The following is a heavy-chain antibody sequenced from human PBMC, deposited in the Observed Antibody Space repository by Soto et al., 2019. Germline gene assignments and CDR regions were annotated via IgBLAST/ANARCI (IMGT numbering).Heavy chain of an antibody. CDR1: GFTFSDYY. CDR3: VRDSRNPSFGVVIHDF. V-gene: IGHV3-11*06. CDR2: ISSSSSYT. J-gene: IGHJ4*02. Sequence: GGSLRLSCAASGFTFSDYYMSWIRQAPGKGLEWVSYISSSSSYTNYADSVKGRFTISRDNAKNSLYLQMNSLRAEDTAVYYCVRDSRNPSFGVVIHDFWGPGTMVTVSS. D-gene: IGHD3-3*01.